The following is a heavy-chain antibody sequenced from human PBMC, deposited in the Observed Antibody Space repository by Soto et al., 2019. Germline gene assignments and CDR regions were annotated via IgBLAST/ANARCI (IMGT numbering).Heavy chain of an antibody. CDR1: GGSISSSSYY. D-gene: IGHD3-22*01. CDR2: IYYSGST. CDR3: WQVLYSYDSSGYSIDY. J-gene: IGHJ4*02. V-gene: IGHV4-39*01. Sequence: SETLSLTCTVSGGSISSSSYYWGWIRQPPGKGLEWIGSIYYSGSTYYNPSLKSRVTISVDTSKNQFSLKLSSVTAADTAVYYCWQVLYSYDSSGYSIDYWGQGTLVTVSS.